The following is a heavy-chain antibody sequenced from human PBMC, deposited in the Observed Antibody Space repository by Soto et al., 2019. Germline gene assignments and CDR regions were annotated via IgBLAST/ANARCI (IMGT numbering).Heavy chain of an antibody. J-gene: IGHJ4*02. V-gene: IGHV4-31*03. CDR3: AKMERTQLWLLVQN. CDR2: ITYGVSV. CDR1: GASITNDDFF. D-gene: IGHD5-18*01. Sequence: QVHLQESGPRLVKPSQTLSLSCSVSGASITNDDFFWTWFRQHPERGLEWLAYITYGVSVYKNTSLSSRLGVSIDKSKNQFSLNVTSMTAADAGVYYCAKMERTQLWLLVQNWGQGALVTVSS.